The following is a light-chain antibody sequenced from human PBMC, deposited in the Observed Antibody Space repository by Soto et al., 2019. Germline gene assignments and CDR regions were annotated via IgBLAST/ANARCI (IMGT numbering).Light chain of an antibody. V-gene: IGKV3-15*01. CDR3: QQYRSWPRT. J-gene: IGKJ4*02. CDR2: GAT. Sequence: EILLTQSPATLSVSPGETATLSCRASQNVLSDLAWYQQKPGQAPRLLVYGATTRATDAPAKFRGSGSGTEFSLTISGLQSEDFATYYCQQYRSWPRTFGEGSKVEI. CDR1: QNVLSD.